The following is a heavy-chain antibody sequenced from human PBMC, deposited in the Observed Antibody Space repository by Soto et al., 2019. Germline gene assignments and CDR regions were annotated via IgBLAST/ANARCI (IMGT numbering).Heavy chain of an antibody. CDR3: ARIGVVGATSPDY. CDR1: GFTFSSYS. V-gene: IGHV3-48*01. Sequence: EVQLVESGGGLVQPGGSLRLSCAASGFTFSSYSMNWVRQAPGKGLEWVSYISSSSSTIYYADSVKGRSTISRDNAKNSLYLQMNSLRAEDTAVYYCARIGVVGATSPDYWGQGTLVTVSS. CDR2: ISSSSSTI. D-gene: IGHD1-26*01. J-gene: IGHJ4*02.